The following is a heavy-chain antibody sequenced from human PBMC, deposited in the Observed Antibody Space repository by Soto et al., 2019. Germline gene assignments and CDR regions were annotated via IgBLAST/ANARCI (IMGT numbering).Heavy chain of an antibody. D-gene: IGHD3-9*01. CDR1: GYSFTSYW. V-gene: IGHV5-10-1*01. J-gene: IGHJ4*02. CDR2: IDPSDSYT. Sequence: GESLKISCKGSGYSFTSYWISWVRQMPGKGLEWMGRIDPSDSYTNYSPSFQGHVTISADKSISTAYLQWSSLKASDTAMYYCARPANREGYFDWLLTPGYWGQGNLVTVSS. CDR3: ARPANREGYFDWLLTPGY.